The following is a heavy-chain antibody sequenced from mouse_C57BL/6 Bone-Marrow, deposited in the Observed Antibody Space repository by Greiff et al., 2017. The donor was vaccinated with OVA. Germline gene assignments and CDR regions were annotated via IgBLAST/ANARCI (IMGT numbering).Heavy chain of an antibody. Sequence: DVMLVESGEGLVKPGGSLKLSCAASGFTFSSYAMSWVRQTPEKRLEWVAYISSGGDYIYYADTVKGRFTISRDNARNTLYLQMSSLKSEDTAMYYCTRYYSNYDAMDYWGQGTSVTVSS. D-gene: IGHD2-5*01. J-gene: IGHJ4*01. V-gene: IGHV5-9-1*02. CDR1: GFTFSSYA. CDR3: TRYYSNYDAMDY. CDR2: ISSGGDYI.